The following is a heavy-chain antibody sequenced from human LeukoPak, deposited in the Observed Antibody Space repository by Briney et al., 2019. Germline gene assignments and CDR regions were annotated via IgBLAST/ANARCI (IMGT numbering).Heavy chain of an antibody. J-gene: IGHJ4*02. Sequence: LRLSCEASGFIFSSYAMNWVRQPPGKGLEWIGYIYYSGSTDYNPSLKSRVTISVDTSKNQFSLKLSSATAADTAVYYCAGTVDTDMVNAFDSWGQGTLVTVSS. V-gene: IGHV4-30-2*05. CDR2: IYYSGST. CDR1: GFIFSSYA. CDR3: AGTVDTDMVNAFDS. D-gene: IGHD5-18*01.